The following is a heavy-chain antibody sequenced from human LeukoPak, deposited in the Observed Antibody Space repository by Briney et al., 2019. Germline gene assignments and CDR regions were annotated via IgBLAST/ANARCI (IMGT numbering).Heavy chain of an antibody. CDR1: GFTVSSNY. J-gene: IGHJ3*02. CDR3: ARDGYYDSSGYYLNAFDI. Sequence: GGSLRLSCAASGFTVSSNYMSWVRQAPGKGLEWVSVIYSGGSTYYSDSVTGRFTISRDNSKNTLYLQMNSLRAEDTAVYYCARDGYYDSSGYYLNAFDIWGQGTMVTVSS. CDR2: IYSGGST. D-gene: IGHD3-22*01. V-gene: IGHV3-53*01.